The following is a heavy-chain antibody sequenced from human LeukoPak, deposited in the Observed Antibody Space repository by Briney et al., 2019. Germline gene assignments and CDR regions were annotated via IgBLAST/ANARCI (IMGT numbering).Heavy chain of an antibody. CDR3: AKVSAAAGSAQASLDY. Sequence: GGSLRLSCAASGFTFSSYAMSWVRQAPGKGLEWVSAISGSGGSTYYADSVKGRFTISRDNSKNTLYLQMNSLRAEDTAVYYCAKVSAAAGSAQASLDYWGQGTLVTVSS. D-gene: IGHD6-13*01. J-gene: IGHJ4*02. CDR1: GFTFSSYA. CDR2: ISGSGGST. V-gene: IGHV3-23*01.